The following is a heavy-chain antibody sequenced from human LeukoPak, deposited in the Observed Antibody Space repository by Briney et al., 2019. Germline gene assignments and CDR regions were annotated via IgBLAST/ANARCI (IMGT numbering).Heavy chain of an antibody. V-gene: IGHV4-38-2*01. J-gene: IGHJ4*02. CDR2: MSHSGST. CDR3: ARHNVYDSSGDGRYYFDQ. CDR1: GYSISSGYH. D-gene: IGHD3-22*01. Sequence: SETLSLTCAVSGYSISSGYHWAWSRPPPGKGVEWSGMMSHSGSTYYHPSLKSRLTFSVDTSKHQFSVNLRSVSAADTAVYYCARHNVYDSSGDGRYYFDQWGQGTLVTVSS.